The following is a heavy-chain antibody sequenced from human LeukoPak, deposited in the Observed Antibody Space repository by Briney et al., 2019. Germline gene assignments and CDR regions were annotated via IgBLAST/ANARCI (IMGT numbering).Heavy chain of an antibody. CDR2: IWYDGSNK. Sequence: PGGSLRLSCAASGFTFSSYGMHWVRQAPGKGLEWVAVIWYDGSNKYYADSVKGRFTISRDNSKNTLYLQMNSLRAEDTAVYYCARAEQKHRIDYWGQGTLVTVSS. CDR3: ARAEQKHRIDY. CDR1: GFTFSSYG. J-gene: IGHJ4*02. D-gene: IGHD1/OR15-1a*01. V-gene: IGHV3-33*08.